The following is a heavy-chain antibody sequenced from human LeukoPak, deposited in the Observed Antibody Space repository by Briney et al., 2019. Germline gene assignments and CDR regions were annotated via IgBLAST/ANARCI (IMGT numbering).Heavy chain of an antibody. V-gene: IGHV3-23*01. Sequence: GGSLRLSCAASGFTFSTYSMSWVRQAPGKGLEWVSAITSNSDSTYYADSVKGRFTVSRDNSKKTLYLQMNSLRAEDTAVYYCAKDPPYYGFGCWGQGTLVTVSS. CDR3: AKDPPYYGFGC. CDR1: GFTFSTYS. D-gene: IGHD1-26*01. CDR2: ITSNSDST. J-gene: IGHJ4*02.